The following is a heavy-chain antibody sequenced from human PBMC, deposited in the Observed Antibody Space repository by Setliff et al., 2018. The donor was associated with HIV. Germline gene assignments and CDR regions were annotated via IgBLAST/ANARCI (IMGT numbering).Heavy chain of an antibody. CDR1: GFTFSSAW. CDR3: ARGQFRLRPDSLDL. D-gene: IGHD2-21*01. Sequence: PGGSLRLSCAASGFTFSSAWTGWVRQAPAKGREWVAHIKPDGSSKKYVDSVKGRFTISRDNTKNSLYLQMNSLRAEDTAVYYCARGQFRLRPDSLDLWGQGTLVTVSS. CDR2: IKPDGSSK. J-gene: IGHJ4*03. V-gene: IGHV3-7*01.